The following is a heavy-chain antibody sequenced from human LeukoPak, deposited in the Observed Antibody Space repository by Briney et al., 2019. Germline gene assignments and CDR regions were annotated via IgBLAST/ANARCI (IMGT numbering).Heavy chain of an antibody. V-gene: IGHV3-48*04. D-gene: IGHD1-1*01. CDR3: GKVRGRGTLHDAFDI. Sequence: GGSLRLPCEASGFTFSDHSMIWVRQAPGKGLEWVSYISSTSSAISYADSVMGRFSVSRDNAKTTVYQEMNSLRVEDSAVYYCGKVRGRGTLHDAFDICGQGTTVTVS. J-gene: IGHJ3*02. CDR1: GFTFSDHS. CDR2: ISSTSSAI.